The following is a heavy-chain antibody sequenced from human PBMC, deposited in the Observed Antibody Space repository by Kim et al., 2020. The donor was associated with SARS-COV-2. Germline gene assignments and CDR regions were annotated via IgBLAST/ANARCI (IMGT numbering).Heavy chain of an antibody. CDR2: IYYSGST. J-gene: IGHJ5*02. CDR1: GGSISSYY. CDR3: AREIGYCTNGVCYRKNNWFDP. Sequence: SETLSLTCTVSGGSISSYYWSWIRQPPGKGLEWIGYIYYSGSTNYNPSLKSRVTISVDTSKNQFSLKLSSVTAADTAVYYCAREIGYCTNGVCYRKNNWFDPWGQGTLVTVSS. D-gene: IGHD2-8*01. V-gene: IGHV4-59*01.